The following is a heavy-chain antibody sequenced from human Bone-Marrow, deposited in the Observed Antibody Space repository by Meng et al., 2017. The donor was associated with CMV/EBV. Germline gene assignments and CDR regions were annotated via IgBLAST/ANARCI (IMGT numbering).Heavy chain of an antibody. CDR2: INHSGST. CDR1: GGSFSGYY. Sequence: SETLSLTCAVYGGSFSGYYWSWIRQPPGKGLEWIGEINHSGSTNYNPSLKSRVTISVDTSKNQFSLKLSSVTAADTAVYYCASLPSRYYYDSSGYYRSSYWGQGTRVTVAS. J-gene: IGHJ4*02. V-gene: IGHV4-34*01. CDR3: ASLPSRYYYDSSGYYRSSY. D-gene: IGHD3-22*01.